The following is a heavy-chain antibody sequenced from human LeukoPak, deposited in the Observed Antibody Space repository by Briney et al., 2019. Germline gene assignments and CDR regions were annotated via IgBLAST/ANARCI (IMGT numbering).Heavy chain of an antibody. J-gene: IGHJ5*02. CDR3: ARGGPRNLTGYFCRRVSYNWFDP. Sequence: SETLSLTCTVSGGSISSGGYYWSWIRQHPGKGLEWIGYIYYSGSTYYNPSLKSRVTISVDTSKNQFSLKLSSVTAADTAVYYCARGGPRNLTGYFCRRVSYNWFDPWGQGTLVTVSS. V-gene: IGHV4-31*03. D-gene: IGHD3-9*01. CDR2: IYYSGST. CDR1: GGSISSGGYY.